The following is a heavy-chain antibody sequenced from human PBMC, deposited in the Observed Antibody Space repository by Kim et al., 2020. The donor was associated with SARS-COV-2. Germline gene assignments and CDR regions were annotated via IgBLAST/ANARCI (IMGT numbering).Heavy chain of an antibody. CDR2: VKQDGSEK. CDR1: GFTFSSYW. CDR3: ARDLLGAVAGTSDY. V-gene: IGHV3-7*01. D-gene: IGHD6-19*01. J-gene: IGHJ4*02. Sequence: GGSLRLSCAASGFTFSSYWMSWVRQAPGKGLEWVANVKQDGSEKYYVDSVKGRFTMSRDNAKNSLYLQMSSLRAEDTAVYYCARDLLGAVAGTSDYWGQGTLVTVSS.